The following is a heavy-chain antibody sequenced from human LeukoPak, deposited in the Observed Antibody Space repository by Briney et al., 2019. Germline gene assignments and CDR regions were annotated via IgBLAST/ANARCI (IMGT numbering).Heavy chain of an antibody. CDR2: INWNGGSI. J-gene: IGHJ4*02. V-gene: IGHV3-20*04. CDR1: GFAFDDYG. Sequence: GGSLRLSCAASGFAFDDYGMSWVRQAPGKGLEWVSGINWNGGSIGYADSVKGRFTISRDNAKNSLYLQINSLRAEDTALYYCARADKDGYGFFGFDYCGQGTLVTVSS. D-gene: IGHD5-18*01. CDR3: ARADKDGYGFFGFDY.